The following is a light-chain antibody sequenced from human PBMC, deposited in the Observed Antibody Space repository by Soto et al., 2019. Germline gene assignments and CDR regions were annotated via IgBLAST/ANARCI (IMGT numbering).Light chain of an antibody. V-gene: IGLV4-69*01. CDR1: GGHSSYA. J-gene: IGLJ3*02. CDR2: LTNDGSH. CDR3: QTWANGIWV. Sequence: QLVLTQSPSASASLGASVKLTCTLSGGHSSYAIAWHQQQPEKGPRYLMNLTNDGSHTKGDGIPDRFSGSSSGAERYLTIPSLQSEEEADYFRQTWANGIWVFGGGTKLTVL.